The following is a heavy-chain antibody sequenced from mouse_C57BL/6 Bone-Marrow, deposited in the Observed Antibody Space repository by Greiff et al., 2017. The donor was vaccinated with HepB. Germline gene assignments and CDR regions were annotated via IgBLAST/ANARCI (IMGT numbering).Heavy chain of an antibody. CDR2: IDPETGGT. CDR1: GYTFTDYE. Sequence: VQLQQSGAELVRPGASVTLSCKASGYTFTDYEMHWVKQTPVHGLEWIGAIDPETGGTAYNQKFKGKAILTADKSSSTAYMELRSLTPEDSAVYYCTRGGLPYYYAMDYWGQGTSVTVSS. V-gene: IGHV1-15*01. D-gene: IGHD2-2*01. CDR3: TRGGLPYYYAMDY. J-gene: IGHJ4*01.